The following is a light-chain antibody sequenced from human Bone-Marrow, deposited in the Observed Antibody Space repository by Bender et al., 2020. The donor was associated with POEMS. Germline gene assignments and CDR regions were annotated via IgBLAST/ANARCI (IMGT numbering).Light chain of an antibody. CDR3: QAWDSKAVV. CDR1: DSNFGGNT. CDR2: SNY. V-gene: IGLV1-44*01. Sequence: QSVLTQPPSASGTPGQSVIISCSGTDSNFGGNTVNWYQPLPGTAPGLVVYSNYQRPSGIPARFSGSNSGNAATLTISGTQAMDEADYYCQAWDSKAVVFGGGTRLTVL. J-gene: IGLJ2*01.